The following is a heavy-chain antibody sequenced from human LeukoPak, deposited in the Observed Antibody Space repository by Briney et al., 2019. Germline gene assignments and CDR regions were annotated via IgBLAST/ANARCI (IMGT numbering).Heavy chain of an antibody. Sequence: SETLSLTCTVSGGSVSSGSYYWSWMRQPPGKGLESIGYIYYSGSTNYNPSLKSRVTISVDTSKNQFSLKLSSVTAADTAVYYCARDGHRDNSSSWYSPYYYYYYGMDVWGQGTTVTVSS. CDR1: GGSVSSGSYY. J-gene: IGHJ6*02. V-gene: IGHV4-61*01. CDR2: IYYSGST. D-gene: IGHD6-13*01. CDR3: ARDGHRDNSSSWYSPYYYYYYGMDV.